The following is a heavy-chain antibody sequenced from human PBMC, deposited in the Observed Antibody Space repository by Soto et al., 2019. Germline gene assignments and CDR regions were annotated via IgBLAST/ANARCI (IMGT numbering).Heavy chain of an antibody. CDR1: GFTFSSYA. CDR3: ARGDLGDAFDI. CDR2: ISYDGSNK. V-gene: IGHV3-30-3*01. Sequence: GGSLRLSCAASGFTFSSYAMHWVRQAPGKGLEWVAVISYDGSNKYYADSVKGRFTISRDNSKNTLYLQMNSLRAEDTAVYYCARGDLGDAFDIWGQGTMVTVSS. D-gene: IGHD7-27*01. J-gene: IGHJ3*02.